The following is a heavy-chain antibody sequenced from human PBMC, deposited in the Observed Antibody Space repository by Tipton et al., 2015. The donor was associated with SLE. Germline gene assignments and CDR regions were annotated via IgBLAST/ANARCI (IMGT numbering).Heavy chain of an antibody. Sequence: TLSLTCTVSGGSISSYYWSWIRQSPGKGLECIGYMYYSGSTKSNPSLKSRVTISVDTSKNQFSLKLSSVTAADTAVYYCARAGYCSGGSCSSWFDPWGQGTLVTVSS. J-gene: IGHJ5*02. CDR1: GGSISSYY. CDR3: ARAGYCSGGSCSSWFDP. D-gene: IGHD2-15*01. V-gene: IGHV4-59*12. CDR2: MYYSGST.